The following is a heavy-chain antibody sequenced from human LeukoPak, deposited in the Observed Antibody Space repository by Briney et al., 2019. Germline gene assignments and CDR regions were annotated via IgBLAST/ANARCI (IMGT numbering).Heavy chain of an antibody. Sequence: GGSLRLSCAASGFTFSSYWMHWVRQAPGKGLVWVSRINSDGSSTSYADSVKGRFTNSRDNAKNTLYLQMNSLRAEDTAVYYCARDKDGAVTTGDYWGQGTLVTVSS. CDR1: GFTFSSYW. CDR2: INSDGSST. CDR3: ARDKDGAVTTGDY. D-gene: IGHD4-17*01. J-gene: IGHJ4*02. V-gene: IGHV3-74*01.